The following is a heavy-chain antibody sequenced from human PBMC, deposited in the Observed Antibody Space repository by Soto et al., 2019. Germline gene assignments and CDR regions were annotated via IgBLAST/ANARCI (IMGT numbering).Heavy chain of an antibody. J-gene: IGHJ6*02. Sequence: GGSLRLSCAASGFTFSSYSMNWVRQAPGKGLEWVSYISSSSSTIYYADSVEGRFTISRDNSKNTLYLQMNSLRAEDTAVYYCARDRYYYYYGMDVWGQGTTVTVSS. CDR3: ARDRYYYYYGMDV. CDR2: ISSSSSTI. V-gene: IGHV3-48*01. CDR1: GFTFSSYS.